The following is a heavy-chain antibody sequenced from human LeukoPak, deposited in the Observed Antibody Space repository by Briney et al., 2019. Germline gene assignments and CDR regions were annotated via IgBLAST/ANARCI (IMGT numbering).Heavy chain of an antibody. Sequence: GASVKVSCKASGYTFTSYYMHWVRQAPGQGLEWMGIINPSGGSTTYAQKFQGRVTMTRDMSTSTVYMELSSLRSEDTAIYYCAREGGGLYSPADFWGQGTLVTVSS. J-gene: IGHJ4*02. CDR1: GYTFTSYY. CDR3: AREGGGLYSPADF. V-gene: IGHV1-46*01. CDR2: INPSGGST. D-gene: IGHD2-8*01.